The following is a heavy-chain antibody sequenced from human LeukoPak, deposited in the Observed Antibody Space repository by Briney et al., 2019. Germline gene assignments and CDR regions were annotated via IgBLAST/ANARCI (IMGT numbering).Heavy chain of an antibody. J-gene: IGHJ6*03. Sequence: GASVKVSCTASGYTFTGYYMHWVRQAPGQGLEGMGWINPNSGGTNYAQKFQGRVTMTRDTSISTAYMDLSRLRSDDTAVYYCARDQYYDFWSGYYRNYYYYMDVWGKGTTVTVSS. CDR2: INPNSGGT. V-gene: IGHV1-2*02. CDR1: GYTFTGYY. CDR3: ARDQYYDFWSGYYRNYYYYMDV. D-gene: IGHD3-3*01.